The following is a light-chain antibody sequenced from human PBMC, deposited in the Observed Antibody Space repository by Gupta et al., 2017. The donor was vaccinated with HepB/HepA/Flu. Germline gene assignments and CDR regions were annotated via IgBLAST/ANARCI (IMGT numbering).Light chain of an antibody. Sequence: DIVMTQSPLSLPVTAGEPASISCRSSQSLLHSNGYNYLDWYLQKPGQSPQLLIYLGSNRASGVPERFSGSGSGTDFTLKISRVEAEDVGVYYCMQALQTPRTFGGGTKVEIK. CDR1: QSLLHSNGYNY. V-gene: IGKV2-28*01. CDR2: LGS. J-gene: IGKJ4*01. CDR3: MQALQTPRT.